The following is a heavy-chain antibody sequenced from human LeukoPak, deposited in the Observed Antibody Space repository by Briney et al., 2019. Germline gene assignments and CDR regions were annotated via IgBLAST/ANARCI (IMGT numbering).Heavy chain of an antibody. CDR1: GGSINDGNFY. Sequence: SETLSLTCTVSGGSINDGNFYWSWIRQPAGKGLEWIGRIYTSGSTTYNPSLRSRVTISRDTSNNQFFLKLSSVTAADTGIYYYARGIFSWFDPWGQGTLVTVSS. J-gene: IGHJ5*02. CDR2: IYTSGST. CDR3: ARGIFSWFDP. V-gene: IGHV4-61*02.